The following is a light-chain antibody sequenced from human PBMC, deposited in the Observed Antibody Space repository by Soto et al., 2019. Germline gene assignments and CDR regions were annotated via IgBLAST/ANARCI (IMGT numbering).Light chain of an antibody. Sequence: DIQMSLSPASLSAFVGDRVPTTCRANHSISNYLNWYQQKPGKAPKLLIYAASTLHGGVPSRFSDTGSGTDFTLTISSLQPEDFATYYCQQDSSTLLTFGRGTKVDIK. V-gene: IGKV1-39*01. CDR3: QQDSSTLLT. CDR2: AAS. CDR1: HSISNY. J-gene: IGKJ3*01.